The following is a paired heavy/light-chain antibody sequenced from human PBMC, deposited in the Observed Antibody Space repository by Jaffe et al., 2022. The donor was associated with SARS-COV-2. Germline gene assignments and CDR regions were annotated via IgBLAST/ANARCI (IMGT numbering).Light chain of an antibody. CDR2: KAS. V-gene: IGKV1-5*03. J-gene: IGKJ1*01. CDR1: QSISSW. Sequence: DIQMTQSPSTLSASVGDRVTITCRASQSISSWLAWYQQKSGKAPKLLIYKASSLESGVPSRFSGSGSGTEFTLTISSLQPDDFATYYCQQYNSYSPWTFGQGTKVEIK. CDR3: QQYNSYSPWT.
Heavy chain of an antibody. J-gene: IGHJ3*02. V-gene: IGHV3-30*04. CDR1: GFTFSSYA. CDR2: ISYDGSNK. CDR3: ASSRGWLQLNPDAFDI. D-gene: IGHD1-1*01. Sequence: QVQLVESGGGVVQPGRSLRLSCAASGFTFSSYAMHWVRQAPGKGLEWVAIISYDGSNKYYADSVKGRFTISRDNSKNTLYLQMNSLRAEDTAVYYCASSRGWLQLNPDAFDIWGQGTMVTVSS.